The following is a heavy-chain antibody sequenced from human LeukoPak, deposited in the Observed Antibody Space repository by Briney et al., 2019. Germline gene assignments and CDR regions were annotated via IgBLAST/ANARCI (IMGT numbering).Heavy chain of an antibody. J-gene: IGHJ4*02. CDR3: ARDSYGLDY. CDR1: GFTFSSYA. V-gene: IGHV3-33*01. Sequence: PGGSLRLSCAASGFTFSSYAMHWVRQAPGKGLEWVAVIWYDGSNKYYADSVKGRFTISRDNSKNTLYLQMNSLRAEGTAVYYCARDSYGLDYWGQGTLVTVSS. CDR2: IWYDGSNK. D-gene: IGHD5-18*01.